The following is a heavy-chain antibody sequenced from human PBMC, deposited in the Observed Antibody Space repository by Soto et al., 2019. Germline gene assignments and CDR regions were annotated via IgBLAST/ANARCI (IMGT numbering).Heavy chain of an antibody. J-gene: IGHJ6*02. Sequence: QVQLVESGGGVVQPGRSLRLSCAASGFTFSSYGMHRVRQAPGKGLEWVAVISYDGSNKYYADSVKGRLTISRDNSKNTLYLQMSSLRAEDTAVYYCAKAAMGYYYYYGMDVWGQGTTVTVSS. D-gene: IGHD5-18*01. V-gene: IGHV3-30*18. CDR1: GFTFSSYG. CDR2: ISYDGSNK. CDR3: AKAAMGYYYYYGMDV.